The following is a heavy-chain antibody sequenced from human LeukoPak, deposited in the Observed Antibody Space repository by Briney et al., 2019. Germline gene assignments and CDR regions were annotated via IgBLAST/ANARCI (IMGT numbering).Heavy chain of an antibody. CDR2: IRSKAHGGTT. CDR3: TRAGRYCSGGSCYSFY. V-gene: IGHV3-49*03. CDR1: GFTFGDYA. D-gene: IGHD2-15*01. Sequence: GGSLRLSCTASGFTFGDYAMSWFRQAPGDGLEWVGFIRSKAHGGTTEYAASVKGRFTISRDDSKSIAYLQMDSLKTEDTAVYYCTRAGRYCSGGSCYSFYWGQGTLVTVSS. J-gene: IGHJ4*02.